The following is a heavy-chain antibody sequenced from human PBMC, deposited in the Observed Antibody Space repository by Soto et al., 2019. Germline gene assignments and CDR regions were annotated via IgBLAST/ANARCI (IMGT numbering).Heavy chain of an antibody. J-gene: IGHJ4*02. CDR2: IYYSGST. D-gene: IGHD5-12*01. V-gene: IGHV4-59*08. CDR3: ATQPSYGGYAEYYFDY. Sequence: SETLSLTCTVSGGSISSYYWSWIRQPPGKGLEWIGYIYYSGSTNYNPSLKSRVTISVDTSKNQFSLKLSSVTAADTAVYYCATQPSYGGYAEYYFDYWGQGTLVTVSS. CDR1: GGSISSYY.